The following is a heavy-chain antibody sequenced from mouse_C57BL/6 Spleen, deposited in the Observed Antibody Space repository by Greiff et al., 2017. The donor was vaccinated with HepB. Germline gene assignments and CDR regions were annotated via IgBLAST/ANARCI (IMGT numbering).Heavy chain of an antibody. Sequence: DVMLVESGEGLVKPGGSLKLSCAASGFTFSSYAMSWVRQTPEKRLEWVAYISSGGDYIYYADTVKGRFTISRDNARNTLYLQMSSLKSEDTAMYYCTRGGGNFLYYFDYWGQGTTLTVSS. CDR1: GFTFSSYA. CDR3: TRGGGNFLYYFDY. J-gene: IGHJ2*01. V-gene: IGHV5-9-1*02. CDR2: ISSGGDYI.